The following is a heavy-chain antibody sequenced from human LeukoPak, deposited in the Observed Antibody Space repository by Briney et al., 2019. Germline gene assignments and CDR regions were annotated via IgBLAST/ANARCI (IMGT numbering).Heavy chain of an antibody. CDR3: ARDNYWNFDF. Sequence: GGSLRLSCAASGFTFSSFAMHWVRQAPGKGLEWVAVISYDGNINYHVDSVKGRFTISRDNSKNTLYLQMNSLRPEDSAVYYCARDNYWNFDFWGQGTLVTVSS. CDR1: GFTFSSFA. J-gene: IGHJ4*02. V-gene: IGHV3-30-3*01. D-gene: IGHD1-1*01. CDR2: ISYDGNIN.